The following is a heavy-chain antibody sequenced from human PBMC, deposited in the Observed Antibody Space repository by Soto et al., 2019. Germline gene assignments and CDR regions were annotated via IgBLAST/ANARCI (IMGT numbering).Heavy chain of an antibody. CDR1: GYTFTSYA. Sequence: ASVKVSCKASGYTFTSYAMHWVRQAPGQRLEWMGWINAGNGNTKYSQKFQGRVTITRDTSASTAYMELSSLRSEDTAVYYCARVTAVRGGGFDYWGQGTLVTVSS. CDR3: ARVTAVRGGGFDY. D-gene: IGHD3-10*01. CDR2: INAGNGNT. V-gene: IGHV1-3*01. J-gene: IGHJ4*02.